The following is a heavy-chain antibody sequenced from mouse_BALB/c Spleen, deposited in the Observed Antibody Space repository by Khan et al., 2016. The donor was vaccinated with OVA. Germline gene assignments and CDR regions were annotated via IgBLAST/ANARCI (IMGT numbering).Heavy chain of an antibody. Sequence: IQLVQSGPELVKPGASVKISCKASGYTFSDYNMDWVKQSHGKRLEWLGYIYPNDGGSGYNQKFKTKATLTVDMSSSTAYMELRILTAEDSAVYYCVRSGYGSFAFWGQGTLVTVS. CDR3: VRSGYGSFAF. V-gene: IGHV1S29*02. CDR2: IYPNDGGS. J-gene: IGHJ3*01. D-gene: IGHD1-2*01. CDR1: GYTFSDYN.